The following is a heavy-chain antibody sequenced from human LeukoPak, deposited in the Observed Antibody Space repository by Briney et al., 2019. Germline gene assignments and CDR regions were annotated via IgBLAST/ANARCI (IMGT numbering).Heavy chain of an antibody. J-gene: IGHJ4*02. CDR2: IKQDGSEK. Sequence: GGSLRLSCAASGFTFSNYGMSWVRQAPGKGLEWVANIKQDGSEKYYVDSVKGRFTISRDNAKNSLYLQMNSLRAEDTAVYYCASEAVAGIYWGQGTLVTVSS. CDR3: ASEAVAGIY. CDR1: GFTFSNYG. D-gene: IGHD6-19*01. V-gene: IGHV3-7*01.